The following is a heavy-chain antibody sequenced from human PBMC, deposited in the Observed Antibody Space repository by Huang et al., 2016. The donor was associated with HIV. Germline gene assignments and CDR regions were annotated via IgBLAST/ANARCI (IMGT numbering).Heavy chain of an antibody. Sequence: QVQLVQSAAEVKKPGSSVKVSCEASGGTFSSYAISWVRQAPGQGLEWMGGIIPILGTTNDRQKFQGRVTITADESSSTAYMGLRSLRSEDTAVYYCARASGRIQLPGGYFDLWGRGTLVTVSS. J-gene: IGHJ2*01. CDR3: ARASGRIQLPGGYFDL. D-gene: IGHD1-1*01. CDR2: IIPILGTT. CDR1: GGTFSSYA. V-gene: IGHV1-69*01.